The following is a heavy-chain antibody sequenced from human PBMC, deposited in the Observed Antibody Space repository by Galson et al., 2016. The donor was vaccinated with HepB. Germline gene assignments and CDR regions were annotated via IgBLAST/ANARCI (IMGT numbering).Heavy chain of an antibody. V-gene: IGHV1-46*01. CDR1: GYTFTNYY. Sequence: SVKVSCKASGYTFTNYYMHWVRQAPGQGLEWMGIINPSGGRTTYAQSFQGRVTMTRDTSTSTFYMELSSLRSEDTAVYYCARDTPSSDTIDGMDVWGQGTTVTVSS. J-gene: IGHJ6*02. CDR3: ARDTPSSDTIDGMDV. D-gene: IGHD3-3*01. CDR2: INPSGGRT.